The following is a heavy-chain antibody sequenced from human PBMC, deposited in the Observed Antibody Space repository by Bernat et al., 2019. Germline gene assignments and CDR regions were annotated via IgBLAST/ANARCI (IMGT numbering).Heavy chain of an antibody. D-gene: IGHD2-21*01. CDR1: GFSFNTSA. CDR2: SPYDGGVK. CDR3: ARGISRGSCGGIACYPGY. Sequence: QVQLVESVGGVVQPGRSLRLSCAASGFSFNTSAIHWVRQAPGKGPEWVAVSPYDGGVKSYAGSVKGRCTNPRGKSTNRLVLQLKSLKAEDTAGVCWARGISRGSCGGIACYPGYRGEGTLVTVSS. J-gene: IGHJ4*02. V-gene: IGHV3-30-3*01.